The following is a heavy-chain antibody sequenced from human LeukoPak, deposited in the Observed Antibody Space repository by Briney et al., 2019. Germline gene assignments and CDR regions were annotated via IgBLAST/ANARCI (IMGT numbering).Heavy chain of an antibody. J-gene: IGHJ5*02. CDR3: AKEGTPQVSTWYDL. CDR1: GVTLSPYG. CDR2: ISYEGGTQ. V-gene: IGHV3-30*18. Sequence: PGMSLRLSCAASGVTLSPYGMHWVRQARGKGLEWVAVISYEGGTQHYADSVKGRFIISGDNPRNTLYLQMNILRTEDTAVYYCAKEGTPQVSTWYDLWGQGTQVIVSS. D-gene: IGHD3-10*01.